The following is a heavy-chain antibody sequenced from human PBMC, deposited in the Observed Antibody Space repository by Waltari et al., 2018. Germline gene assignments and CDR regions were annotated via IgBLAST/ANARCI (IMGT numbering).Heavy chain of an antibody. V-gene: IGHV5-10-1*01. CDR3: ARHRPHYDILTGYSELDY. D-gene: IGHD3-9*01. Sequence: LEWMVRIAPSDSYTNYSPSFQGHVTISADKSISTAYLQWSSLKASDTAMYYCARHRPHYDILTGYSELDYWGQGTLVTVSS. CDR2: IAPSDSYT. J-gene: IGHJ4*02.